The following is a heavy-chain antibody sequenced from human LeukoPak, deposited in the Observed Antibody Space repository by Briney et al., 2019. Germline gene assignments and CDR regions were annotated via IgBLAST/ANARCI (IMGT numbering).Heavy chain of an antibody. CDR2: ISGSGGNT. CDR3: AKDGYCSSTSCYWSY. D-gene: IGHD2-2*03. Sequence: PGGSLRLSCTVSGFTFSTYAMSWVRQAPGKGLEWVSGISGSGGNTNYADSVKGRFTISRDNSKNTLYLQMNSLRAEDTAVYYCAKDGYCSSTSCYWSYWGQGSRVTVSS. CDR1: GFTFSTYA. V-gene: IGHV3-23*01. J-gene: IGHJ4*02.